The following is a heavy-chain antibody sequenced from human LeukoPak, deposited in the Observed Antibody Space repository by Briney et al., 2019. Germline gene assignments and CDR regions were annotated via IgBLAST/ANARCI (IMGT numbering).Heavy chain of an antibody. V-gene: IGHV3-33*06. CDR3: AKVSVFREELRFLLDDAFDI. J-gene: IGHJ3*02. CDR1: GFTFSSYG. CDR2: IWYDGSNK. Sequence: GRSLRLSCAASGFTFSSYGMHWVRQAPGKGLEWVAVIWYDGSNKYYADSVKGRFTISRDNSKNTLYLQMNSLRAEDTALYYCAKVSVFREELRFLLDDAFDIWGQGTMVTVSS. D-gene: IGHD1-7*01.